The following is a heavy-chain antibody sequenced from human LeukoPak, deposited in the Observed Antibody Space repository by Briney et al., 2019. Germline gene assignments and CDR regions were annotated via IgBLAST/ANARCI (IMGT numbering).Heavy chain of an antibody. CDR2: ISYDGSKK. J-gene: IGHJ4*02. CDR3: VKDGATVLGFY. Sequence: GGSLRLSCAASGFTFSSYGMHWVRQAPGKGLEWVAVISYDGSKKYYADSVKGRFTISRDNSKNTMYLQMNSLRAEDTAVYYCVKDGATVLGFYWGQGTLVTVSS. V-gene: IGHV3-30*18. CDR1: GFTFSSYG. D-gene: IGHD4-17*01.